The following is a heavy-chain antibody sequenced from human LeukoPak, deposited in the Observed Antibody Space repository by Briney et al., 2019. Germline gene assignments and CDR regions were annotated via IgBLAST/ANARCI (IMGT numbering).Heavy chain of an antibody. Sequence: GGSLNLSCEASGFNFTNYNMNGVRQAPAKGLEGVAVISYDGSNKYYADSVKGRFTISRDNSKNTLYLQMNSLRADDTAVYYCAKSTASPPYYYYGMDVWGQGTTVTVSS. CDR3: AKSTASPPYYYYGMDV. J-gene: IGHJ6*02. D-gene: IGHD5-18*01. CDR1: GFNFTNYN. CDR2: ISYDGSNK. V-gene: IGHV3-30*18.